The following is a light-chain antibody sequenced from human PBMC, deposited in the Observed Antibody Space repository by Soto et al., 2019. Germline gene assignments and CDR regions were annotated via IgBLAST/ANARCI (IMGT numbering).Light chain of an antibody. CDR1: GSDVGNYNL. CDR2: DDT. J-gene: IGLJ1*01. V-gene: IGLV2-23*01. CDR3: CSYAGTGTDDYV. Sequence: QSALTQPASVSGSLGQSITISCSGSGSDVGNYNLVSWYQQQPGKAPKLIIYDDTKRPSGVSNRFSGSKSGNTASLTISGLQVEDEADYYCCSYAGTGTDDYVFGTGTKLTVL.